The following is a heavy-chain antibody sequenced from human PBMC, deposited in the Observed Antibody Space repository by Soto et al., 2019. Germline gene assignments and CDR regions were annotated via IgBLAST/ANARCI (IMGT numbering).Heavy chain of an antibody. CDR2: VHSDGNTT. CDR1: GFPFDYYW. V-gene: IGHV3-74*01. J-gene: IGHJ3*01. CDR3: ARGDRGGFDL. D-gene: IGHD3-10*01. Sequence: EVQLVESGGGLVQPGESLRLSCAASGFPFDYYWMHWVRQAPGKGLVCVSRVHSDGNTTTYADSVKGRFTISRDNARNTVSLQMSSLRAEDTAIYYCARGDRGGFDLWGHGTVVTVSS.